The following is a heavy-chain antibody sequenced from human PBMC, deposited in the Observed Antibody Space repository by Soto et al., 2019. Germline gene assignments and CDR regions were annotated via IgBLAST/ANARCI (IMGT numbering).Heavy chain of an antibody. Sequence: QVQLVQSGAEVKKPGSSVKVSCEASGGTVSAYTINWVRQAPGQGREWMGRIISIRDIPNTAQKFQGRLTIIADTSTSTTYMELRNLRSEDTATYYCARENGTSSLDYWGQGTLVTVSS. CDR3: ARENGTSSLDY. V-gene: IGHV1-69*02. CDR2: IISIRDIP. J-gene: IGHJ4*02. D-gene: IGHD6-6*01. CDR1: GGTVSAYT.